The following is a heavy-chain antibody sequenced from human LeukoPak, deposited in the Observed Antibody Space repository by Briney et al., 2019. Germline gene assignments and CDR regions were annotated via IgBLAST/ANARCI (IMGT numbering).Heavy chain of an antibody. CDR3: AGGWEVAGPDY. D-gene: IGHD6-19*01. V-gene: IGHV3-53*01. Sequence: GGSLRLSCAASGFTASSNYMSWVRQAPGKGLEWVSVIYSGGSTYYADSVKGRFTISRDNSKNTLYLQMNSLRAEDTAVYYCAGGWEVAGPDYWGQGTLVTVSS. CDR1: GFTASSNY. J-gene: IGHJ4*02. CDR2: IYSGGST.